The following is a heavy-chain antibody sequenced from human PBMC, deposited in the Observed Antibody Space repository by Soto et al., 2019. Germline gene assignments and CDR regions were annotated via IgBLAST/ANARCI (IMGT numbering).Heavy chain of an antibody. J-gene: IGHJ3*02. CDR3: AREGDFYGSGSYAFDI. CDR1: GYTFTSYG. D-gene: IGHD3-10*01. Sequence: GASVKVSCKASGYTFTSYGMSWVRQAPGQGLEWMGWISAYNGNTNYAQKLQGRVTMTTDTSTSTAYMELRSLRSDDTAVYYCAREGDFYGSGSYAFDIWGQGTMVTVSS. CDR2: ISAYNGNT. V-gene: IGHV1-18*01.